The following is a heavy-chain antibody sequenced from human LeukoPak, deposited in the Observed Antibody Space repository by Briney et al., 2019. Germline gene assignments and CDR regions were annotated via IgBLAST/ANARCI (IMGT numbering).Heavy chain of an antibody. J-gene: IGHJ4*02. CDR2: IYYSGGT. Sequence: SETLSLTCTVSGGSISSYYWSWIRQPPGKGLEWIGYIYYSGGTNYNPSLKSRVTISVDTSKNQFSLKLSSVTAADTAVYYCAIRSPLYGGNSFDYWGQGTLVTVSS. CDR3: AIRSPLYGGNSFDY. D-gene: IGHD4-17*01. CDR1: GGSISSYY. V-gene: IGHV4-59*01.